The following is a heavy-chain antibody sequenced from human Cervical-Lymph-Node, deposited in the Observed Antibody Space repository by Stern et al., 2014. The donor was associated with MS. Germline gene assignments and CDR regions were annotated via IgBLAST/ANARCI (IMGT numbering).Heavy chain of an antibody. V-gene: IGHV4-59*01. D-gene: IGHD3-22*01. CDR2: IYYTGST. CDR1: GDSIRPYY. CDR3: ARGGDGSAYWGYYYYGMDV. Sequence: QLQLQESGPGLVQPSETLSLTCTVSGDSIRPYYWTWVRQPPGKGLEWLGYIYYTGSTKSNPSLKSRVTMSLDTSKNQISLRLTSVTAADTAVYYCARGGDGSAYWGYYYYGMDVWGQGTTVTVSS. J-gene: IGHJ6*02.